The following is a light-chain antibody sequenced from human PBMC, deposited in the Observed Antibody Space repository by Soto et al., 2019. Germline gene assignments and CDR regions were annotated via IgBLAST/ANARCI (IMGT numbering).Light chain of an antibody. CDR3: QEHASI. V-gene: IGKV3-20*01. CDR1: PNLGDGR. Sequence: VLTPPQGTLPFSPGDRATLYCRDHPNLGDGRLAWYQQKPGQPPTLLIYEASAMADGIPDRFSGSGSGTDFTRTISRLEPKDFAVYYCQEHASIFGQGTRLEI. CDR2: EAS. J-gene: IGKJ5*01.